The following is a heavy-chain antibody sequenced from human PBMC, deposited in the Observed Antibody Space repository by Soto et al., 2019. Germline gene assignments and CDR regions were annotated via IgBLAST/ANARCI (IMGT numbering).Heavy chain of an antibody. CDR1: GFTFSSYA. V-gene: IGHV3-30-3*01. CDR3: ARHVFQEDV. J-gene: IGHJ6*02. CDR2: ILSDGSNK. Sequence: QVQLVESGGRVVQPGRSLRLSCAASGFTFSSYAMHWVRQAPGKGLEWVAVILSDGSNKWYVDSVKGRFTISRDNSKNMLYLQMNSLRAEDTAVYYCARHVFQEDVWGQGTTVTVSS.